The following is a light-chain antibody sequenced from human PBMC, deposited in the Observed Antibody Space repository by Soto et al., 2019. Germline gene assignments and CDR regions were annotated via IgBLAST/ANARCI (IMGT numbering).Light chain of an antibody. V-gene: IGKV3-11*01. CDR3: QQYGNSPRT. Sequence: EIVLTQSPATLSLSPGERATLSCRASQSISSSLAWYQHKSGQAPRLLVYDASSRATGIPARFSGSGSGTDFTLTISSLEPEDFAVYYCQQYGNSPRTFGQGTKVEIK. CDR2: DAS. CDR1: QSISSS. J-gene: IGKJ1*01.